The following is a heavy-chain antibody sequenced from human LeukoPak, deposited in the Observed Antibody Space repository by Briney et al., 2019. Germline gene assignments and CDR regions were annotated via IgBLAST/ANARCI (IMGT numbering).Heavy chain of an antibody. CDR3: ARVGYSGYDDRGSFDY. V-gene: IGHV4-39*07. CDR1: GFTFSSYW. J-gene: IGHJ4*02. CDR2: IYYSGST. Sequence: SGGSLRLSCAASGFTFSSYWMSWVRQAPGKGLEWIGSIYYSGSTYYNPSLKSRVTISVDTSKNQFSLKLSSVTAADTAVYYCARVGYSGYDDRGSFDYWGQGTLVTVSS. D-gene: IGHD5-12*01.